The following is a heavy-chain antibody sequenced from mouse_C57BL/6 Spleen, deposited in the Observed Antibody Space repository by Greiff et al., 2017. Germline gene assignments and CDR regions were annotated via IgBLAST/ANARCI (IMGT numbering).Heavy chain of an antibody. V-gene: IGHV1-54*01. CDR2: INPGSGGT. D-gene: IGHD2-3*01. J-gene: IGHJ2*01. Sequence: VQLQESGAELVRPGTSVKVSCKASGYAFTNYLIEWVKQRPGQGLEWIGVINPGSGGTNYNEKFKGKGTMTADKSSSTAYMQLSSLTSEDSAVYFCARKDGYYLDYWGQGTTLTVSS. CDR3: ARKDGYYLDY. CDR1: GYAFTNYL.